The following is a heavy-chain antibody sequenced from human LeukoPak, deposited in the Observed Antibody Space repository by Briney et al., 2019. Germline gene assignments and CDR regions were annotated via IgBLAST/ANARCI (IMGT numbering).Heavy chain of an antibody. Sequence: SETLSLTCTVSGGSISSGDYYWSWIRQPPGKGLEWIGYIYYSGSSYYNPSLKSRVTISVDTSKNQFSLKLNPVTAADTAVYYCARDLRYFGYFDYWGQGTLVTVSS. CDR1: GGSISSGDYY. CDR2: IYYSGSS. V-gene: IGHV4-30-4*08. CDR3: ARDLRYFGYFDY. D-gene: IGHD3-9*01. J-gene: IGHJ4*02.